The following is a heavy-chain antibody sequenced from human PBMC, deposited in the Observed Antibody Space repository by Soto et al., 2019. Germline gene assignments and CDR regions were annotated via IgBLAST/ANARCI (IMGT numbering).Heavy chain of an antibody. CDR2: IIPIFGTA. J-gene: IGHJ4*02. CDR1: GGTFSSYA. V-gene: IGHV1-69*12. CDR3: AREMVGYSYGYGGGFDY. D-gene: IGHD5-18*01. Sequence: QVQLVQSGAEVKKPGSSVKVSCKASGGTFSSYAISWVRQAPGQGLEWMGGIIPIFGTANYAQKFQGRVTIHADESTSTAYMELSSLRSEDTAVYYCAREMVGYSYGYGGGFDYWGQGTLVTVSS.